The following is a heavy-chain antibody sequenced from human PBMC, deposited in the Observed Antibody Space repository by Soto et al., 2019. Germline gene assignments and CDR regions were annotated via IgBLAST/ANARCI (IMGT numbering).Heavy chain of an antibody. Sequence: TLSLTCTVSGGSISSGDYYWSWIRQPPGKGLEWIGYIYYSGSTYYNPSLKSRVTISVDTSKNQFSLKLSSVTAADTAVYYCARGSNPTNHLQRWFDPWGQGTLVTVSS. CDR2: IYYSGST. CDR3: ARGSNPTNHLQRWFDP. J-gene: IGHJ5*02. D-gene: IGHD1-1*01. CDR1: GGSISSGDYY. V-gene: IGHV4-30-4*01.